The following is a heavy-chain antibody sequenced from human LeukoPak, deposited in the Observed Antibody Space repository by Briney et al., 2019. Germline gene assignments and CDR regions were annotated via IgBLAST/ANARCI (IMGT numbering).Heavy chain of an antibody. J-gene: IGHJ3*02. CDR2: IYCSGST. Sequence: SETLSLTCTVSGGSISSYYWSWIRQPPGKGLEWIGYIYCSGSTNYNPSLKSRVTISVDTSKNQFSLKLSSVTAADTAVYYCARVGWRQWLLDAFDIWGQGTMVTVSS. CDR1: GGSISSYY. CDR3: ARVGWRQWLLDAFDI. D-gene: IGHD6-19*01. V-gene: IGHV4-59*01.